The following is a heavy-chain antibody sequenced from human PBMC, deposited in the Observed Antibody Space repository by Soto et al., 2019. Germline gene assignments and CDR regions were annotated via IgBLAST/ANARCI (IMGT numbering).Heavy chain of an antibody. Sequence: QVQLQQWGAGLLKPSETLSLTCAVYGGSFSGYYWTWIRQPPGTGLEWIGEINHSGSTNYNPSLQSLDTISVDSSTHQFSLKLTYVTAAETAVYYCARDKITGLFDYWGQGTLVTVSS. V-gene: IGHV4-34*01. CDR3: ARDKITGLFDY. CDR2: INHSGST. CDR1: GGSFSGYY. J-gene: IGHJ4*02. D-gene: IGHD2-8*02.